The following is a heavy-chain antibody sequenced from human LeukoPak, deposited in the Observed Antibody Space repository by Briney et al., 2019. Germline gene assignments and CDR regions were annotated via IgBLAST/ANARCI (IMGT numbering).Heavy chain of an antibody. CDR3: AREGRGWYFDL. CDR2: IIPIFGTA. J-gene: IGHJ2*01. D-gene: IGHD3-10*01. CDR1: GGTFSSYA. V-gene: IGHV1-69*05. Sequence: SVKVSCKASGGTFSSYAISWVRQAPGQGLEWMGGIIPIFGTANYAQKFQGRVTITTDESTSTAYMELSSLRSGDTAAYYCAREGRGWYFDLWGRGTLVTVSS.